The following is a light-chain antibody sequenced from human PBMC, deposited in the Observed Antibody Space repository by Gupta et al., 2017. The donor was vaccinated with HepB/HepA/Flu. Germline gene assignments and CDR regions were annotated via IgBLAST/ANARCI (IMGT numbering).Light chain of an antibody. J-gene: IGKJ2*01. Sequence: DIVMTQSPDSLAVSLGERATINCKSSQSVLYSSNNKNYLAWFQQKPGQPPKLLIYWASTRKSGVPDRFSGSGSGTXFTLTIXSLQAEDVAVYYCQQYYSTPYTFGXGTKLEIK. V-gene: IGKV4-1*01. CDR1: QSVLYSSNNKNY. CDR2: WAS. CDR3: QQYYSTPYT.